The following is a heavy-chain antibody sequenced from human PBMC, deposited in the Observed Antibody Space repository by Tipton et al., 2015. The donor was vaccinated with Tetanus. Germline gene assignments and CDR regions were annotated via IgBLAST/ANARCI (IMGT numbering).Heavy chain of an antibody. CDR2: IKQDGSAK. J-gene: IGHJ4*02. D-gene: IGHD2-2*01. CDR3: ARDSTYLFDY. Sequence: SLRLSCAASGFTFSDYHMNWVRQAPGKGLEWVANIKQDGSAKYYVDSVKGRFTISRDNAKNSLYLQMNSLRAEDTAVYYCARDSTYLFDYWGQGTLVTVSS. CDR1: GFTFSDYH. V-gene: IGHV3-7*01.